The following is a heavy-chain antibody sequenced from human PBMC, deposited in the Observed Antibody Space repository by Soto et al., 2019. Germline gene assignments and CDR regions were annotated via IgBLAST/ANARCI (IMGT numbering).Heavy chain of an antibody. CDR1: GGSFSGYY. D-gene: IGHD3-3*01. V-gene: IGHV4-34*01. Sequence: ASETLSLTCAVYGGSFSGYYWSWIRQPPGKGLEWIGEINHSGSTNYNPSLKSRVTISVDTSKNQFSLKLSSVTAADTAVYYCARGGYDFWSGYPRRAYGMDVWGEGTTLTVSS. CDR3: ARGGYDFWSGYPRRAYGMDV. J-gene: IGHJ6*04. CDR2: INHSGST.